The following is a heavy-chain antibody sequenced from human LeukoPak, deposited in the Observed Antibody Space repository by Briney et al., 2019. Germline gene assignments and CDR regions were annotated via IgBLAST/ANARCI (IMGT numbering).Heavy chain of an antibody. CDR3: AKGDSSGWYFLSGYFQH. J-gene: IGHJ1*01. CDR2: ISGSGGST. D-gene: IGHD6-19*01. CDR1: GFTFSSYA. Sequence: PGGSLRLSCAASGFTFSSYAMSWVRQAPGKGLEWVSAISGSGGSTYYADSVKGRFTISRDNSKNTLYLQMNSLRAEDTAVYYCAKGDSSGWYFLSGYFQHWGQGTLVTVSS. V-gene: IGHV3-23*01.